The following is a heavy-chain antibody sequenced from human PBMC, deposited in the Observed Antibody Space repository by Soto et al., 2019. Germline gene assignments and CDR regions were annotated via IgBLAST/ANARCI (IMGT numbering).Heavy chain of an antibody. CDR2: TYPGNSDT. V-gene: IGHV5-51*01. CDR1: GYSVTSYW. Sequence: PGESLKIACKGSGYSVTSYWIGWVSQMPGKVVEWMGNTYPGNSDTRYSPTVQGKVTISADKSNSTAYLQWSSQKAADYARYYCARRGPRNYYYGMDVWGQGTTVTVSS. CDR3: ARRGPRNYYYGMDV. J-gene: IGHJ6*02.